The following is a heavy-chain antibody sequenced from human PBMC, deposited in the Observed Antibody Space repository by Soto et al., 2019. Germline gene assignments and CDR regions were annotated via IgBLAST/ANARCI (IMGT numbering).Heavy chain of an antibody. J-gene: IGHJ5*02. D-gene: IGHD2-8*01. CDR2: IYPGDSDT. CDR1: GYSFTSYW. V-gene: IGHV5-51*01. Sequence: LGESLKISCKGCGYSFTSYWIGWVRQMPGKGLEWMGIIYPGDSDTRYSPSFQGQVTISADKSISTAYLQWSSLKASDTAMYYCARRLMRDRLNWFDPWGQGTLVTVSS. CDR3: ARRLMRDRLNWFDP.